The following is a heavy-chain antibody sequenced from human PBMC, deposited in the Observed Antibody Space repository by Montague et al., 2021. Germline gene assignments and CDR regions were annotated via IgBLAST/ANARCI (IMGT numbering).Heavy chain of an antibody. Sequence: SLRLSCAASGFIFNNYVMNWVRQAPGKGLEWVSGINGNSINIDYADSVKGRFTISRDNAKNSLYLQMNSLRAEDTAFYYCVKDTRDYYPDFWGQGILVTFSS. CDR3: VKDTRDYYPDF. CDR2: INGNSINI. J-gene: IGHJ4*02. CDR1: GFIFNNYV. V-gene: IGHV3-9*01. D-gene: IGHD3-3*01.